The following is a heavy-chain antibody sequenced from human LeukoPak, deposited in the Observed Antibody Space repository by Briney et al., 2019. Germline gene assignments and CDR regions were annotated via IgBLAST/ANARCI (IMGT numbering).Heavy chain of an antibody. CDR2: FDPEDGET. CDR1: GYTLTELS. D-gene: IGHD3-10*01. V-gene: IGHV1-24*01. CDR3: ATLNTMADAFDI. Sequence: GASVKVFCKVSGYTLTELSMHWVRQDPGKGLEWMGGFDPEDGETIYAQKFQGRVTMTEDTSTDTAYMELSSLRSEDTAVYYCATLNTMADAFDIWGQGTMVTVSS. J-gene: IGHJ3*02.